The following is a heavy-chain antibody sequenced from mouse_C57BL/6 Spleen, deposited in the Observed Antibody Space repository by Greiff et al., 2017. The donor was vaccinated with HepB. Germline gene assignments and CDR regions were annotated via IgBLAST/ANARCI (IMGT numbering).Heavy chain of an antibody. CDR3: ARENDEGY. V-gene: IGHV5-6*01. D-gene: IGHD2-12*01. CDR2: ISSGGSYT. J-gene: IGHJ3*01. Sequence: EVQLQQSGGDLVKPGGSLKLSCAASGFTFSSYGMSWVRQTPDKRLEWVATISSGGSYTYYPDSVKGRFTISRDNAKNTLYLQMSSLKSEDTAMYYCARENDEGYWGQGTLVTVSA. CDR1: GFTFSSYG.